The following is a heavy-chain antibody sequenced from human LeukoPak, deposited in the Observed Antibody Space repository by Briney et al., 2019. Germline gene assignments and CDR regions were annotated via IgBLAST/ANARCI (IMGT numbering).Heavy chain of an antibody. CDR1: GGSISSSSYY. D-gene: IGHD2-8*02. Sequence: KPSETLSLTCTVSGGSISSSSYYWGWIRQPPGKGLEWIGSIYYSGSTYYNSSLKSRVTISVDTSKNQFSLKLSSVTAADTAVYYCARLWSSRDAFDIWGQGTMVTVSS. CDR2: IYYSGST. J-gene: IGHJ3*02. V-gene: IGHV4-39*01. CDR3: ARLWSSRDAFDI.